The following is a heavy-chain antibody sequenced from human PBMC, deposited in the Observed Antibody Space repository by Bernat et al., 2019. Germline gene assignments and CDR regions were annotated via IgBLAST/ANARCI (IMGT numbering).Heavy chain of an antibody. J-gene: IGHJ1*01. Sequence: EVQLVESGGGLVQPGGSLRLSCAASGFTVSSNYMSWVRQAPGKGLEWVSVIYSGGSTYYADSVKGRFTISRDNSKNTLYLQMNGLRAEDTAVYYCARVYSSGWSRAEYFQHWGQGTLVTVSS. V-gene: IGHV3-66*01. CDR3: ARVYSSGWSRAEYFQH. CDR1: GFTVSSNY. CDR2: IYSGGST. D-gene: IGHD6-19*01.